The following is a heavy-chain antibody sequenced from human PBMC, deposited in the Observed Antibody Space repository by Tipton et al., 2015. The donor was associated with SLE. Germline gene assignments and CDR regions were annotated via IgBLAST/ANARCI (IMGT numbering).Heavy chain of an antibody. CDR1: GDSITSFNQY. D-gene: IGHD5-18*01. J-gene: IGHJ4*02. CDR2: LYHSGDT. CDR3: VRHRYTYGYEDY. V-gene: IGHV4-39*01. Sequence: TLSLTCTVSGDSITSFNQYWGWIRQPPGRRLEYLASLYHSGDTYYNPSLRSRLTISMDTSKNQFSLRLRSVTAADTAVYYCVRHRYTYGYEDYWGQGTLVTVSS.